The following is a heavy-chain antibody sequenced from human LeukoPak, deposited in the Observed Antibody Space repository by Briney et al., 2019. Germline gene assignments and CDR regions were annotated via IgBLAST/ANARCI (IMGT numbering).Heavy chain of an antibody. CDR2: IYYSGST. J-gene: IGHJ3*02. Sequence: SETLSLTCTVSGDSLSHNYWTWIRQPPGKALEWIGYIYYSGSTNSNPSLKSRVTISVDTSKNQFSLKLSSVTAADTAVYYCARRNQLLSGAFDIWGQGTMVTVSS. V-gene: IGHV4-59*01. CDR1: GDSLSHNY. D-gene: IGHD2-2*01. CDR3: ARRNQLLSGAFDI.